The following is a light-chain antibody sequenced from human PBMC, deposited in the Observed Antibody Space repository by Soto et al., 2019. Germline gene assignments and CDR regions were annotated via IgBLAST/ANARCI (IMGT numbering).Light chain of an antibody. CDR2: RAS. CDR1: ESIGSS. Sequence: EIVMTQSPATLSVSPGDRATLSCRASESIGSSLAWYQHKPGQPPRLLIQRASTRATGVPARFSGGGSGTDFTLTISSLQSEYVAVYYCQQYKRLYSFGQGTKLEIK. CDR3: QQYKRLYS. V-gene: IGKV3-15*01. J-gene: IGKJ2*01.